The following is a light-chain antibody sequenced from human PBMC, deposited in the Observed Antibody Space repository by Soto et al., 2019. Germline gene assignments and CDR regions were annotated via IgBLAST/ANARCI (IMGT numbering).Light chain of an antibody. Sequence: EIVMTQSPATLSVSPGERATLSCRASQSVSNNLAWYQQKPGQAPKRLIYDASTRAPGIPAKFSGGGSGTAFTLAVSSLQSEDFAVYYCQQNDDWPLTFGGGPKVEIK. CDR2: DAS. V-gene: IGKV3-15*01. CDR1: QSVSNN. CDR3: QQNDDWPLT. J-gene: IGKJ4*01.